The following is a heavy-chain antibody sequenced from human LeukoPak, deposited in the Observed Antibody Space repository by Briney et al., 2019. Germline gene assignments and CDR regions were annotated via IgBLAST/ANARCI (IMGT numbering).Heavy chain of an antibody. CDR2: IIPIFGIA. Sequence: SVKVSCKASGGTFSSYAISWVRQAPGQGLEWMGRIIPIFGIAYYAQKFQGRVTITADKSTSTAYMELSSLRSEDTAVYYCARDLPRGAYYDSSGPFDYWGQGTLVTVSS. CDR1: GGTFSSYA. V-gene: IGHV1-69*04. D-gene: IGHD3-22*01. J-gene: IGHJ4*02. CDR3: ARDLPRGAYYDSSGPFDY.